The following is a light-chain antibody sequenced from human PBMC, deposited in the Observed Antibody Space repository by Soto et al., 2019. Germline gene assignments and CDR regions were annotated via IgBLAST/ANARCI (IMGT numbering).Light chain of an antibody. CDR2: GAS. CDR3: LQYNSYPFT. CDR1: QGISNS. V-gene: IGKV1-17*03. Sequence: DIQMTQSPSAMSASLGDRVTITCRASQGISNSLTWFQQKPGRVPKLLIYGASTLQSWAPSRFSGSASGAAFTLTISSLQPEDFATYYCLQYNSYPFTFGGGTKVEIK. J-gene: IGKJ4*01.